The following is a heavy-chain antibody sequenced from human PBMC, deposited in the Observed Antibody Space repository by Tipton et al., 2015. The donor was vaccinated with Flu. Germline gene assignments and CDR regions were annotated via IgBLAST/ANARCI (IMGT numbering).Heavy chain of an antibody. V-gene: IGHV3-23*01. CDR3: AKDAAMYSSTFSVWFDP. CDR1: GFTFNYYA. CDR2: ISGSGGST. J-gene: IGHJ5*02. Sequence: GSLRLSCAASGFTFNYYAMAWVRQAPGKGLEWVSLISGSGGSTYYADSVKGRFTISRDNSKNTLYLQMNSLRVEDTAVYYCAKDAAMYSSTFSVWFDPWGQGTLVTVSS. D-gene: IGHD6-13*01.